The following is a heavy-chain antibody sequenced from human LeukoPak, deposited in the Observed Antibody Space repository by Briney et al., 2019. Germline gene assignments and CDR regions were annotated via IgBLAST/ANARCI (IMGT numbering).Heavy chain of an antibody. CDR1: GYTFSAYY. CDR2: INPNSGGT. CDR3: VREVVLMVYAVGY. D-gene: IGHD2-8*01. J-gene: IGHJ4*02. V-gene: IGHV1-2*02. Sequence: GASVKVSCKASGYTFSAYYMHWVQQAPGQGLEWMGWINPNSGGTNYAQKFQGRVTMTRDTSISTAYMELSRLRSDDTAVYYCVREVVLMVYAVGYWGQGTLVTVYS.